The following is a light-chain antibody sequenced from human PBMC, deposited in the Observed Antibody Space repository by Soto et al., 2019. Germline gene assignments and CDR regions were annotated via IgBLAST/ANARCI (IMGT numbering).Light chain of an antibody. Sequence: QSALTQPPSASGSPGQSVTISCTGTSSDVGGYNYVSWYQHHPGKAPKLIIYEVYKRPSGVPDRFSGSKSGNTAAPTVSGLQAEDGADYYCSSYVGTNSYVFGTGTKAPS. J-gene: IGLJ1*01. CDR3: SSYVGTNSYV. CDR1: SSDVGGYNY. V-gene: IGLV2-8*01. CDR2: EVY.